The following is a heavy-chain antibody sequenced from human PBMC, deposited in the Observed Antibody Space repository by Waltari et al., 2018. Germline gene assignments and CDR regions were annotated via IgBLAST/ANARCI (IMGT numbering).Heavy chain of an antibody. J-gene: IGHJ4*02. Sequence: QVQLVQSGAEVKKPGASVKVSCKASGYTFTSYDINWVRQATGQGLEWMGWMNPNRGNACSPQKFQGRVPMTRNTSMSTAYMELSSLRSEATAVYYCARTLYYCDYWGQGTLVTVSS. CDR2: MNPNRGNA. CDR3: ARTLYYCDY. CDR1: GYTFTSYD. D-gene: IGHD3-16*01. V-gene: IGHV1-8*01.